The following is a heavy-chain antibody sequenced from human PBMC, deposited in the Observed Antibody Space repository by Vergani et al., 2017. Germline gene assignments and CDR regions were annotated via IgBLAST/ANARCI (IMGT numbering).Heavy chain of an antibody. Sequence: QLQLQESGSGLVKPSQTLSLTCAVSGGSISSGGYSWSWIRQPPGKGLEWIGYIYHSGSTYYNPSLKSRVTISVDRSKNQFSLKLSSETAADTAVYYCARGHDSSGYYYDYWGQGTLVTVSS. V-gene: IGHV4-30-2*01. CDR1: GGSISSGGYS. CDR3: ARGHDSSGYYYDY. CDR2: IYHSGST. J-gene: IGHJ4*02. D-gene: IGHD3-22*01.